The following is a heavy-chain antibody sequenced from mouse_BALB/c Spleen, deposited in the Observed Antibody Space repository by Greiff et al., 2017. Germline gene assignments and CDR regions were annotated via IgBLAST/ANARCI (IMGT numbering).Heavy chain of an antibody. CDR3: TRGDDWDY. J-gene: IGHJ2*01. CDR2: IDPSDSYT. CDR1: GYTFTSYW. Sequence: VKLQQPGAELVKPGASVKMSCKASGYTFTSYWMHWVKQRPGQGLEWIGVIDPSDSYTSYNQKFKGKATLTVDTSSSTAYMQLSSLTSEDSAVYYCTRGDDWDYWGQGTTLTVSS. V-gene: IGHV1S127*01. D-gene: IGHD2-4*01.